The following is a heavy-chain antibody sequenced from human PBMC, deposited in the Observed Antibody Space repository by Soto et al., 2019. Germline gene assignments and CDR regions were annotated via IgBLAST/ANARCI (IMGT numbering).Heavy chain of an antibody. CDR1: GFTVGTYG. V-gene: IGHV3-30*03. CDR2: ISRDGGTK. J-gene: IGHJ4*02. D-gene: IGHD2-8*02. Sequence: QVQLVESGGGAVQPGRTLRLSCAVSGFTVGTYGMHWVRQAPGKGLEWVAVISRDGGTKYYADSVKGRFTISRDNSRNTLFLEMNSLRGDDMAVYYCTGEVASGYWGQGTLVTVSS. CDR3: TGEVASGY.